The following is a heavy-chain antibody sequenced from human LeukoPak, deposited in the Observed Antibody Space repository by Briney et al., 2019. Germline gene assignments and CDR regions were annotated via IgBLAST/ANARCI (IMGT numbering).Heavy chain of an antibody. CDR3: ARVHGDYPAGMDV. CDR1: GYGFNSYG. J-gene: IGHJ6*03. CDR2: TSAYNGIT. V-gene: IGHV1-18*01. D-gene: IGHD4-17*01. Sequence: GAPVKVSCKTSGYGFNSYGISWVRQAPGQGLEWLGWTSAYNGITTYAQSLQGRVTITTDTFTTTVFMELRSLTSDDTAVYFCARVHGDYPAGMDVWGKGTTVIVS.